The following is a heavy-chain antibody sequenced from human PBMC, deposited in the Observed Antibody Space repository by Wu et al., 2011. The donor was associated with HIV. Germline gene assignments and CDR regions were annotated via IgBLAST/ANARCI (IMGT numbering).Heavy chain of an antibody. Sequence: QVQLVQSGSEVKKPGSSVKVSCKASGGAFTNSALSWVRQAPGQGLEWMGGISPIFSTARYAEKFQGRVTISADKSTSTAYIEVRSLRSEDTSVYYCAGDLGGDEDTWGQGTLVTVSS. CDR2: ISPIFSTA. J-gene: IGHJ5*02. V-gene: IGHV1-69*14. D-gene: IGHD2-21*01. CDR3: AGDLGGDEDT. CDR1: GGAFTNSA.